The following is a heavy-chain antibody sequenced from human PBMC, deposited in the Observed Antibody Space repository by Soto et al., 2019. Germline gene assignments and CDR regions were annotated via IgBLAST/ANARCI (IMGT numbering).Heavy chain of an antibody. V-gene: IGHV4-34*01. CDR1: GGSFSGYY. Sequence: QVQLQQWGAGLLKPSETLSLTCAVYGGSFSGYYWSWIRQPPGKGLEWIGEINHSGCTNYNPSLKSRVTISVDTSKNQFSLKLSSVTAADTAVYYCARGSMVVMGHMDVWGKGTTVTVSS. J-gene: IGHJ6*03. CDR2: INHSGCT. CDR3: ARGSMVVMGHMDV. D-gene: IGHD2-15*01.